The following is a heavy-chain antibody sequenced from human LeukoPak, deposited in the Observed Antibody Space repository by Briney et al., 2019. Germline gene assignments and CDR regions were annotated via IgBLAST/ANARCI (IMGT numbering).Heavy chain of an antibody. D-gene: IGHD2-21*02. V-gene: IGHV1-46*01. CDR1: GYTFTNYY. Sequence: ASVKVSCKASGYTFTNYYIHWVRQAPGQGLEWMGIINSSGGSTTYAQKFQGRVTMTRDTSTSTVYMELSSLRSEDTAVYYCARDSASYCGGDCPPKYFQHWGQGTLVTVSS. CDR2: INSSGGST. J-gene: IGHJ1*01. CDR3: ARDSASYCGGDCPPKYFQH.